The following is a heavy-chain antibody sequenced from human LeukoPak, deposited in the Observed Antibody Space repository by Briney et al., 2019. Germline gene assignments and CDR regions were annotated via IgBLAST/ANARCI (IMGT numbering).Heavy chain of an antibody. CDR3: ARAGTEYYYDSSGYYRT. V-gene: IGHV3-7*01. J-gene: IGHJ5*02. D-gene: IGHD3-22*01. CDR1: GFTFSSYW. CDR2: IKQDGSEK. Sequence: PGGSLSLSYAYSGFTFSSYWMSWVRQAPGKGLEWVANIKQDGSEKYYVDSVKGRFTISRDNSKNSLYLQMNSLRAEDTAVYYCARAGTEYYYDSSGYYRTWGQGTLVTVSS.